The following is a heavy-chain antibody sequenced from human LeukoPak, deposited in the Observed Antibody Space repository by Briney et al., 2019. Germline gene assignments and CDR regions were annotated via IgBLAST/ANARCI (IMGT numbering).Heavy chain of an antibody. D-gene: IGHD5-18*01. V-gene: IGHV1-2*02. CDR1: GYTFTGYY. CDR2: INPNSGAT. Sequence: ASVKVSCKASGYTFTGYYMHWVRQAPGQGLEWMGWINPNSGATTYAQKFQGSVTMTGDTSIITAYMELSSLRSDDTAVYYCARARGYSYGYDYWGQGTLVTVSS. CDR3: ARARGYSYGYDY. J-gene: IGHJ4*02.